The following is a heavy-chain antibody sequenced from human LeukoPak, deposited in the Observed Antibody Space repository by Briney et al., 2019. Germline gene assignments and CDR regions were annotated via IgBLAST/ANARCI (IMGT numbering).Heavy chain of an antibody. J-gene: IGHJ4*02. CDR1: GDSISRSPYF. CDR3: ARPSKYSFVV. Sequence: SGTLSLTCIVSGDSISRSPYFWGWLRQSPGKGLEWIGNIFHSGNTYYNPSFRNRVTISVDTSKNEFSLRLSSMTAADNSVFFCARPSKYSFVVWGQGALVTVS. V-gene: IGHV4-39*01. CDR2: IFHSGNT. D-gene: IGHD5-18*01.